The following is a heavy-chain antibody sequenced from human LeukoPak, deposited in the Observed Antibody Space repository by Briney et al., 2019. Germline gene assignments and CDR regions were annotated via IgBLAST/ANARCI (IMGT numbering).Heavy chain of an antibody. Sequence: GGSLRLSCAASGFIFSSSGMHWVRQAPGKGLEWVAVISYDGSNIYYGDSVRGRFTISRDNSENMLYLQMNSLRAKDTAVYYCAKDRSSSWSFDYWGQGTLVTVSS. D-gene: IGHD6-13*01. J-gene: IGHJ4*02. V-gene: IGHV3-30*18. CDR1: GFIFSSSG. CDR2: ISYDGSNI. CDR3: AKDRSSSWSFDY.